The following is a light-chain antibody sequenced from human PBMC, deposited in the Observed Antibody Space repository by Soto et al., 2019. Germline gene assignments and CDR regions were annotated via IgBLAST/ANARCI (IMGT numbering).Light chain of an antibody. CDR2: AAS. CDR1: QGISNY. J-gene: IGKJ1*01. V-gene: IGKV1-27*01. CDR3: QKYNSALT. Sequence: DIQMTQSPSSLSASVGDRVTITCRASQGISNYLAWYQQKPGKVPKPLIYAASTLQSGVPSRFSGSGSGTDFTLTISSLQPEDVATYYCQKYNSALTFGQGTKVEIK.